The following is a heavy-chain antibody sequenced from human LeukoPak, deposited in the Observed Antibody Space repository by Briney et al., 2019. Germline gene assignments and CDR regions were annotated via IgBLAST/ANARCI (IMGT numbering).Heavy chain of an antibody. CDR3: ARQSGSYYGGRAYYMDV. Sequence: ASVKVSCKASGYTFTSYDINWVRQATGQGLEWMGWMNPNSGNTGYAQKFQGRVTITRNTSISTAYMELSSLRSEDTAVYYCARQSGSYYGGRAYYMDVWGKGTTVTVSS. CDR1: GYTFTSYD. D-gene: IGHD1-26*01. CDR2: MNPNSGNT. V-gene: IGHV1-8*03. J-gene: IGHJ6*03.